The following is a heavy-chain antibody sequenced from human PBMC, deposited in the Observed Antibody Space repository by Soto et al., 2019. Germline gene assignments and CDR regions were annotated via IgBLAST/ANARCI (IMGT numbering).Heavy chain of an antibody. Sequence: QVQLVESGGGVVKPGESLRLSCAASGFSFSDYYMSWVRQAPGKGLEWVSYIGSGERIRYYADSVRGRFTISRDNAKNEPCLRMNSMRVEDTAVYYWVRDRVTQGDDWFDPWGQGPVVNVS. V-gene: IGHV3-11*01. CDR3: VRDRVTQGDDWFDP. CDR1: GFSFSDYY. D-gene: IGHD2-21*02. CDR2: IGSGERIR. J-gene: IGHJ5*02.